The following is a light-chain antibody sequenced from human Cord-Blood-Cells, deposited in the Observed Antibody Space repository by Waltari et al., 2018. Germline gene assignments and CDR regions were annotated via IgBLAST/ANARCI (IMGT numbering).Light chain of an antibody. CDR1: PSISSW. J-gene: IGKJ2*01. CDR3: QQYNSYPYT. Sequence: DIQMTQSPSTPSASVAPSVTITCRARPSISSWLAWYQQKPGKAPKLLIYKAYSLESGVPSRFSGSGSGTEFTLTSSSLQPDDFATYYCQQYNSYPYTFGQGTKLEIK. V-gene: IGKV1-5*03. CDR2: KAY.